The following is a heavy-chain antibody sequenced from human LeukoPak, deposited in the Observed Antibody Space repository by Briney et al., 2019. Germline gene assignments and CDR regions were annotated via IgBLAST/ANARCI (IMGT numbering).Heavy chain of an antibody. V-gene: IGHV3-30*02. D-gene: IGHD3-22*01. CDR3: AKDQARDSSGYHAVDY. Sequence: GGSLRLSCAVSGLTFSNYAMSWVRQAPGKGLEWVAFIRYDGSNKYHADSVKGRFTISRDNSKNTLYLQMNSLRAEDTAVYYCAKDQARDSSGYHAVDYWGQGTLVTVSS. CDR1: GLTFSNYA. J-gene: IGHJ4*02. CDR2: IRYDGSNK.